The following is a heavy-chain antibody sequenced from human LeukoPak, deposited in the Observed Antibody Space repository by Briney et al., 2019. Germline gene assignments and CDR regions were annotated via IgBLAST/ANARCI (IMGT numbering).Heavy chain of an antibody. D-gene: IGHD3-3*01. J-gene: IGHJ4*02. CDR1: GGSFSGYY. CDR2: INHSGST. Sequence: SETLSLTCAVYGGSFSGYYWSWIRQPPGKGLEWIGEINHSGSTNYNPSLKSQVTISVDTSKNQFSLKLSSVTAADTAVYYCARRGRVNVWEWLRPHPFDYWGQGTLVTVSS. V-gene: IGHV4-34*01. CDR3: ARRGRVNVWEWLRPHPFDY.